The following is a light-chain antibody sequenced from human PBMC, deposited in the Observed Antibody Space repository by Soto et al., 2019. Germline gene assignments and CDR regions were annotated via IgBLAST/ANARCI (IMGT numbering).Light chain of an antibody. CDR3: QQSYSTPRT. Sequence: DIQMTQSPSPLSASVGDRVTITCRASQSISNYLNWYQQKPGKAPKLLMYAASSLQSGVPSRFSGSGSGTDFTLTISSVQPEDFATYYCQQSYSTPRTFGQGTKVEIK. CDR1: QSISNY. CDR2: AAS. V-gene: IGKV1-39*01. J-gene: IGKJ1*01.